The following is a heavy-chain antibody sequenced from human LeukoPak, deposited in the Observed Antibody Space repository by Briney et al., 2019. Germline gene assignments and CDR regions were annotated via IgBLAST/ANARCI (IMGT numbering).Heavy chain of an antibody. CDR2: ISGSSSYI. CDR3: ARDRDTAMVSNAFDI. J-gene: IGHJ3*02. CDR1: GFTFSSYS. Sequence: GGSLRLSCAASGFTFSSYSMNWVRQAPGKGLEWVSSISGSSSYIYYADSVKGRFTISRDNAKNSLYLQMNSLRAEDTAVYYCARDRDTAMVSNAFDIWGQGTMVTVSS. D-gene: IGHD5-18*01. V-gene: IGHV3-21*01.